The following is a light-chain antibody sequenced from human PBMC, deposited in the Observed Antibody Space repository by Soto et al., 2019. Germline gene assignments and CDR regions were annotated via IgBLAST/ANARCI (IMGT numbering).Light chain of an antibody. CDR3: QQYDSYSTT. CDR1: QSISTW. V-gene: IGKV1-5*03. Sequence: DIQMTQSPSTLSASVGDRVIVTCRASQSISTWLAWYQQKPGKAPKLLIYQASILPSGVPSRFRGSGSGREFTLTISSLQPDDRATYYCQQYDSYSTTFGQGTKVEI. CDR2: QAS. J-gene: IGKJ1*01.